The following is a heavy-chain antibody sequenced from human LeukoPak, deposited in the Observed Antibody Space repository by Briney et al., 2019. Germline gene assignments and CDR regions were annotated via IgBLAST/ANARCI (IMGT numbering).Heavy chain of an antibody. D-gene: IGHD6-13*01. Sequence: GGSLRLSCAASGFTFSNDCMNWVRQAPGKGLVWVSLISGDGGSTYYADSVKGRFTISRDNSKNSLYLQMNSLRTEDTALYYCAKDTSGSSSWYGRPGGREYNWFDPWGQGTLVTVSS. V-gene: IGHV3-43*02. CDR3: AKDTSGSSSWYGRPGGREYNWFDP. CDR2: ISGDGGST. CDR1: GFTFSNDC. J-gene: IGHJ5*02.